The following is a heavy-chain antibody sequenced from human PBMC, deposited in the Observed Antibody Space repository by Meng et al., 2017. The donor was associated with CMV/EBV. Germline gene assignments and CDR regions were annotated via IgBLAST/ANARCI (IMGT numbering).Heavy chain of an antibody. V-gene: IGHV1-69*02. J-gene: IGHJ6*02. CDR3: ARALRVKKYNSHPDV. CDR1: GGTFSSYT. D-gene: IGHD1-20*01. Sequence: SVKVSCKASGGTFSSYTISWVRQAPGQGLEWMGRIIPILGIANYAQKFQGRVTITADKSTSTAYMELSSLRSEDTAVYYCARALRVKKYNSHPDVWGQGTTVTVSS. CDR2: IIPILGIA.